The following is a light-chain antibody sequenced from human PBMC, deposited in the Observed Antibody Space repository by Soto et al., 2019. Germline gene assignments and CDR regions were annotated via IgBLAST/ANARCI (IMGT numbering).Light chain of an antibody. CDR2: EVS. CDR3: SLYTSSSTLV. Sequence: QSALTQPASVSGSPGQSITISCSGTSSDIGGYNYVSWYQQHPGKAPKLMIFEVSNRPSGVSNRFSGSKSGNTASLTISGLQAEDEADHYCSLYTSSSTLVFGGGTKLTVL. CDR1: SSDIGGYNY. J-gene: IGLJ3*02. V-gene: IGLV2-14*01.